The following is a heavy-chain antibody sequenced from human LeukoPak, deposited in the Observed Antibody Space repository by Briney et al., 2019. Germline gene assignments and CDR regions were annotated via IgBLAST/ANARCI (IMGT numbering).Heavy chain of an antibody. Sequence: SETLSLTCTVSGGSISSYYWSWIRQPPGKGLGWIGYIYYSGSTNYDPSLKSRVTISVDTSKNQFSLKLSSVTAADTAVYYCARETTLTGFASGLGFNYWGQGTLVTVSS. V-gene: IGHV4-59*01. CDR2: IYYSGST. D-gene: IGHD6-19*01. CDR3: ARETTLTGFASGLGFNY. J-gene: IGHJ4*02. CDR1: GGSISSYY.